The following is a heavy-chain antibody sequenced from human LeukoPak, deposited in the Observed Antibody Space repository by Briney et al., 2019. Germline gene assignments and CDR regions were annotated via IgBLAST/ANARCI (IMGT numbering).Heavy chain of an antibody. CDR2: IYYSGST. V-gene: IGHV4-59*01. J-gene: IGHJ4*02. CDR3: ARDADGSGYFDY. D-gene: IGHD3-10*01. CDR1: GGSISSYY. Sequence: SETLSHTCTVSGGSISSYYWSWIRQPPGKGLEWIGYIYYSGSTNYNPSLKSRVTISVDTSKNQFSLKLSSVTAADTAVYYCARDADGSGYFDYWGQGTLVTVSS.